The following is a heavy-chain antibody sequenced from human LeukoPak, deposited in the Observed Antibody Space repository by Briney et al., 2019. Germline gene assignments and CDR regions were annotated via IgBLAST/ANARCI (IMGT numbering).Heavy chain of an antibody. Sequence: GASVKVSCKASGYTFTNYGISWVRQAPGQGLEWMGWISANNGNRNYALKLQDRVTMTTDTSTSTAYMELRSLRSDDTAVYYCARTIRGPDLMDVWGKGTTVTVSS. D-gene: IGHD1-14*01. CDR1: GYTFTNYG. CDR2: ISANNGNR. V-gene: IGHV1-18*01. CDR3: ARTIRGPDLMDV. J-gene: IGHJ6*03.